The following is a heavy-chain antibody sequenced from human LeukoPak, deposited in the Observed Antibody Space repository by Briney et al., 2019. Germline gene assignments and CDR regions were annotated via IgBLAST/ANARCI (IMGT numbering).Heavy chain of an antibody. CDR3: ARQGNIVLWFGELGNYFDY. J-gene: IGHJ4*02. Sequence: SETLSLTCTVSGGSISSSSYYWGWLPQPPGKGLEWIGSIYYSGSTYYNPSLKSRVTISVDTSKNQFSLKLSSVTAADTAVYYCARQGNIVLWFGELGNYFDYWGQGTLVTVSS. CDR2: IYYSGST. V-gene: IGHV4-39*01. D-gene: IGHD3-10*01. CDR1: GGSISSSSYY.